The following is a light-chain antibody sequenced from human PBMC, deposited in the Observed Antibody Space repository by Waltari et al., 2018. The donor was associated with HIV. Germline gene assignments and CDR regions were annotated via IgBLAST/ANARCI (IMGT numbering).Light chain of an antibody. CDR2: DAS. J-gene: IGKJ3*01. Sequence: EIVLTQPPATLSLSPGERATLSCRASQSVSTFFAWSQQKPVQAPSLRIYDASNMATGSPARFSGSWSGTDFTLTISSLEPEDFAVYYCQQRSTWPSTFGPGTKVDIK. CDR3: QQRSTWPST. V-gene: IGKV3-11*01. CDR1: QSVSTF.